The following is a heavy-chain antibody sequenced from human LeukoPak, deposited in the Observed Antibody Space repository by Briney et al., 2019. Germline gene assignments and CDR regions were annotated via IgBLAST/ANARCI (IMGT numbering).Heavy chain of an antibody. Sequence: PGRSLRLSCAASGFTFSSYGMHWVRQAPGKGLEWVAVIWYDGSNKYYADSVKGRFTISRDNSKNTLYLQMNSLRAEDTAVYYCARWPIAAAPPVYYFDYWGQGTLVTVSS. D-gene: IGHD6-13*01. J-gene: IGHJ4*02. CDR2: IWYDGSNK. CDR3: ARWPIAAAPPVYYFDY. V-gene: IGHV3-33*01. CDR1: GFTFSSYG.